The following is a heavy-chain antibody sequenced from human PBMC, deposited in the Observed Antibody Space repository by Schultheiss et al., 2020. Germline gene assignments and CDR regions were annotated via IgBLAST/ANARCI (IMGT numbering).Heavy chain of an antibody. CDR2: IIPIFGIA. V-gene: IGHV1-69*04. CDR1: GGTFSSYA. CDR3: ARDRYYDSSGHSPIDY. J-gene: IGHJ4*02. Sequence: SVKVSCKASGGTFSSYAISWVRQAPGQGLEWMGRIIPIFGIANYAQKFQGRVTITADKSTSTAYMELSSLRSEDTAVYYCARDRYYDSSGHSPIDYWGQGTLVTVS. D-gene: IGHD3-22*01.